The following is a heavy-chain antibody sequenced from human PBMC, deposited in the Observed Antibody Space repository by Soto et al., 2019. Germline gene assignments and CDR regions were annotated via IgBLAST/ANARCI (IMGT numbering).Heavy chain of an antibody. CDR2: ISYDGSNK. Sequence: GGSLRLSCAASGFTFSSYGMHWVRQAPGKGLEWVAVISYDGSNKYYADSVKGRFTISRDNSKNTLYLQMNSLRAEDTAVYYCAKSSSWQDDAFDIWGQGTMVTVSS. CDR1: GFTFSSYG. CDR3: AKSSSWQDDAFDI. V-gene: IGHV3-30*18. J-gene: IGHJ3*02. D-gene: IGHD6-13*01.